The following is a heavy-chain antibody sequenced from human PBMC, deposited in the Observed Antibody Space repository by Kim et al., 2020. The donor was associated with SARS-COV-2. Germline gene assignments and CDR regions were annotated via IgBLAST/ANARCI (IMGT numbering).Heavy chain of an antibody. CDR3: ARHRYSSSWSDAFDI. V-gene: IGHV4-39*01. Sequence: PSLTRRVTISVDTSKNRFSLKLSSVTAADTAVYYCARHRYSSSWSDAFDIWGQGTMVTVSS. D-gene: IGHD6-13*01. J-gene: IGHJ3*02.